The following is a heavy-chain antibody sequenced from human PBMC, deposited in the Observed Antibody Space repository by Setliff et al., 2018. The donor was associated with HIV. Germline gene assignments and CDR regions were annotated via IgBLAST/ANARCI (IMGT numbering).Heavy chain of an antibody. V-gene: IGHV4-39*01. CDR3: ARRRCSAASCPDNSWNWLDP. D-gene: IGHD2-15*01. CDR1: GGSISSSSYY. J-gene: IGHJ5*02. CDR2: IYYGST. Sequence: SETLSLTCTVSGGSISSSSYYWGWICQPPGKGLEWIGSIYYGSTHYNPSFEGRVTISVDTSKNQFSLKLRSVTAADTAMYYCARRRCSAASCPDNSWNWLDPWGQGTLVTVSS.